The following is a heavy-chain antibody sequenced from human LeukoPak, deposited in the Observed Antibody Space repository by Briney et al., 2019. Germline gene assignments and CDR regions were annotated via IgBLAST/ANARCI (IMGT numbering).Heavy chain of an antibody. CDR3: AILGG. CDR2: ISYDGSKK. CDR1: GFTFSSYG. J-gene: IGHJ4*02. D-gene: IGHD3-16*01. Sequence: GGSLRLSCAASGFTFSSYGMHWVRQAPGKGLEWVAIISYDGSKKYYGDSVKGRFTISRDNSKNTLYLQMNSLRAEDTAVYYCAILGGWGQGTLVTVSS. V-gene: IGHV3-30*03.